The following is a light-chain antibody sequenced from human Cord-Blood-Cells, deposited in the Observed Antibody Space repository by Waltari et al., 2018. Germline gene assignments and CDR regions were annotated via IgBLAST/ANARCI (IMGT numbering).Light chain of an antibody. CDR2: GAS. J-gene: IGKJ2*01. V-gene: IGKV3-20*01. CDR1: QRVSSSY. CDR3: QQYGSSPYT. Sequence: LSLSPGERATLSCRASQRVSSSYLAWYQQKPGQAPRLLIYGASSRATGIPDRFSGSGSGTDFTLTISRLEPEDFAVYYCQQYGSSPYTFGQGTKLEIK.